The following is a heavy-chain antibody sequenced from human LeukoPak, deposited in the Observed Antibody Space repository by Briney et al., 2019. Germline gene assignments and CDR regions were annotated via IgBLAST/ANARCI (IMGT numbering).Heavy chain of an antibody. CDR1: GYSFTSYW. Sequence: GESLKISCKGSGYSFTSYWISWVRQVPGKGLEWMGRIDPSDSYTNYSPSFQGHVTISADKSISTAYLQWSSPKASDTAMYYCGYSGYDSNWFDPWGQGTLVTVSS. CDR3: GYSGYDSNWFDP. J-gene: IGHJ5*02. V-gene: IGHV5-10-1*01. D-gene: IGHD5-12*01. CDR2: IDPSDSYT.